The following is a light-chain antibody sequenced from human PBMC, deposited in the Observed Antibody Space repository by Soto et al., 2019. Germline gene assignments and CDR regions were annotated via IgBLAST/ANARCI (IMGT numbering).Light chain of an antibody. CDR3: QQYGSSRT. CDR1: QSVSSSY. CDR2: GAS. J-gene: IGKJ1*01. Sequence: EIVLTQSPGTLSLSPGERATLSCRASQSVSSSYLAWYLQKPGQAPRLLIYGASSRATGIPDRFSGSGSGTDFTLTISRLEPEDFAVYYCQQYGSSRTFGQGTKV. V-gene: IGKV3-20*01.